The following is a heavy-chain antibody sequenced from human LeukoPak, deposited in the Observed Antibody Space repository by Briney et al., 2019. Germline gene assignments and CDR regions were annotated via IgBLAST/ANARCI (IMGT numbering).Heavy chain of an antibody. D-gene: IGHD3-16*02. J-gene: IGHJ4*02. V-gene: IGHV4-39*01. Sequence: SETLSLTCTVSDGSISSSSYYWGWIRQPPGKGLEWIGSIYYSGSTYYNPSLKSRVTISVDTSKNQFSLKLSSVTAADTAVYYCASPRLRLGELSSNPPFDYWGQGTLVTVSS. CDR2: IYYSGST. CDR1: DGSISSSSYY. CDR3: ASPRLRLGELSSNPPFDY.